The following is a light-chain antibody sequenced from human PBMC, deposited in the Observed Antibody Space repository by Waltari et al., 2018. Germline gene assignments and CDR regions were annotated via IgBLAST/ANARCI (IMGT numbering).Light chain of an antibody. Sequence: DIQMTQSPSTLSASVGDRVTITCRASQSVKNNLACYQQKVGKAPKVVIQKSSRLEGGVPSRFSGSGYGTEFTLTISSLQPDDFATYYCQEYDSLPVTFGGGTKVEIK. CDR1: QSVKNN. CDR2: KSS. V-gene: IGKV1-5*03. CDR3: QEYDSLPVT. J-gene: IGKJ4*01.